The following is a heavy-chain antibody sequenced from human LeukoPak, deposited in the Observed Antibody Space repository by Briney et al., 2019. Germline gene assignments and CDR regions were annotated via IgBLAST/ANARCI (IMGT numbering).Heavy chain of an antibody. CDR2: ISGSGGST. J-gene: IGHJ4*02. D-gene: IGHD5-18*01. CDR3: AKDRGYSYGYQDY. CDR1: GFTFSSYA. V-gene: IGHV3-23*01. Sequence: PGGSLRLSCAASGFTFSSYAMSWVRQAPGKGLEWVSAISGSGGSTYYADSVKGRFTISRDNSKNTLYLQMDSLRAEDTAVYYCAKDRGYSYGYQDYWGQGTLVTVSS.